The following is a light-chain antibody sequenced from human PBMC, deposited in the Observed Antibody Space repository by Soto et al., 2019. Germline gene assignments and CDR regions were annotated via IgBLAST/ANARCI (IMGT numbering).Light chain of an antibody. V-gene: IGKV3-15*01. CDR1: QRVSSY. J-gene: IGKJ1*01. Sequence: EIVMTQSPATLSVSPGERATLSCRASQRVSSYLAWYQQKPGQAPRLLIYGASTRATDIPARFSGSGSGTEFTFTINSLQSEDFAVYYCQQYNNWPQTFGQGTKVDIK. CDR2: GAS. CDR3: QQYNNWPQT.